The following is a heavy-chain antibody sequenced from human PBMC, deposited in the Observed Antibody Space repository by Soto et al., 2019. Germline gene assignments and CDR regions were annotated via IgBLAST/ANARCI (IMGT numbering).Heavy chain of an antibody. CDR2: IKQDGSDK. Sequence: PVGSLRLSCAASGFTFSSFWMSWVRRAPGKGLEWVANIKQDGSDKNYVGSVKGRFTISRDNAKNSLYLQMNSLRVEDTAVYYCARDVSGKLGHDSWGQGTLVTVSS. CDR1: GFTFSSFW. CDR3: ARDVSGKLGHDS. D-gene: IGHD3-10*01. J-gene: IGHJ4*02. V-gene: IGHV3-7*01.